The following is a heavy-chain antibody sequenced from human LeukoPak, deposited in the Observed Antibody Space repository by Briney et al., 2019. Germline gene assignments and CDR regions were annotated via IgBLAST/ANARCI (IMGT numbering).Heavy chain of an antibody. CDR3: EKDERYYDFWSGSHFDY. J-gene: IGHJ4*02. CDR1: GFTFSSYA. CDR2: ISGSGGSI. D-gene: IGHD3-3*01. Sequence: GGSLRLSCAASGFTFSSYAMSWLRQATGKGLEWVSAISGSGGSIYYADSVKGRFTISRDNSQNTLYLQMNSLRAEDTAVYYCEKDERYYDFWSGSHFDYWGQGILVTV. V-gene: IGHV3-23*01.